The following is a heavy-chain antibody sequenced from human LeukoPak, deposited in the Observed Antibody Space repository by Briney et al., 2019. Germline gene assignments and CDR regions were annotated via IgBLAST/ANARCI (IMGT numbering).Heavy chain of an antibody. D-gene: IGHD2-2*01. CDR2: ISAYNGNT. CDR1: GYTFTGYG. Sequence: GASVKVSCKASGYTFTGYGISWVRQAPGQGLEWMGWISAYNGNTNYAQKLQGRVTMTTDTSTSTAYMELRSLRSDDTAVYYCARGGGCTTTSCDFDYWGQGTLVTVSS. V-gene: IGHV1-18*01. CDR3: ARGGGCTTTSCDFDY. J-gene: IGHJ4*02.